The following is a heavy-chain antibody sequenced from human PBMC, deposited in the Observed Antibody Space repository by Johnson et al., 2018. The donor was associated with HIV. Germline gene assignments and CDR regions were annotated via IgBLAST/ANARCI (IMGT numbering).Heavy chain of an antibody. CDR2: TRYDGSNK. D-gene: IGHD1-26*01. CDR1: GITFSSYG. J-gene: IGHJ3*02. CDR3: ARVRIWWELHGTVSAFDI. Sequence: QMQLVESGGGVVQPGGSLRLSCAASGITFSSYGMHWVRQAPGRGLEWVAFTRYDGSNKYYADSVKGRLTISSDNSKNTLDLQMNSLRAEDTAVYYCARVRIWWELHGTVSAFDIWGQGTMVTVSS. V-gene: IGHV3-30*02.